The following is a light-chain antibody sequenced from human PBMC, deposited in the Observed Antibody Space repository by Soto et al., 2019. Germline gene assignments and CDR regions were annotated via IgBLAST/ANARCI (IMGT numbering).Light chain of an antibody. CDR1: QSVRSY. Sequence: EIVLTQSPATLSLSPGESATLSCRASQSVRSYLAWYQKKPGQAPRLLIYETSNRATGVPARFSGSGSGTDFTLTISSVEAEDFAVYCCQQRSLWPLTFGGGTKVEIK. V-gene: IGKV3-11*01. J-gene: IGKJ4*01. CDR3: QQRSLWPLT. CDR2: ETS.